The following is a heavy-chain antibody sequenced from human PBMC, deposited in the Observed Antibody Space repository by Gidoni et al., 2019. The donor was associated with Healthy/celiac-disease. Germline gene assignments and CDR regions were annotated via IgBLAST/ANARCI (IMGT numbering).Heavy chain of an antibody. Sequence: KPSETLSLTCTVSGGSISSRNYYWGWIRQPPGKGLEWIGTVYYSGNTYYNPSLKSRVTISVDTSKNQFSLKLSSVTAADTAVYYCARHEDSSDSTVYPDWWGQGTLVTVSS. CDR1: GGSISSRNYY. J-gene: IGHJ4*02. CDR3: ARHEDSSDSTVYPDW. V-gene: IGHV4-39*01. CDR2: VYYSGNT. D-gene: IGHD3-22*01.